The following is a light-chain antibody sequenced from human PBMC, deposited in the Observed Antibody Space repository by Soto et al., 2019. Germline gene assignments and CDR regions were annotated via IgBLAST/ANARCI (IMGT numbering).Light chain of an antibody. CDR1: SSDVGGYNY. CDR3: SSYTSSSTL. V-gene: IGLV2-14*01. Sequence: QSALTQPASVSGPPGQSITISCTGTSSDVGGYNYVSWYQQHPGKAPKLMIYAVTDRPSGASSRFSGSKSGNTASLTISGLQAEDEADYYCSSYTSSSTLFGTGTKVTVL. J-gene: IGLJ1*01. CDR2: AVT.